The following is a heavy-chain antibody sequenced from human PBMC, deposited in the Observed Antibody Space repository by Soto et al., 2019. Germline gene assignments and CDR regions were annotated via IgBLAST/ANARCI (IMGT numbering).Heavy chain of an antibody. CDR2: IKQDGSEK. J-gene: IGHJ4*02. Sequence: EVQLVESGGGLVQPGGSLRLSCAASGFTFSSYWMSWVRQAPGKGLEWVANIKQDGSEKYYVDSVKGRFTISRDNAKNSLYLQMNSLRAEDTAVYYCARASYGSGSSSQLYYFDYWGQGTLVTVSS. CDR3: ARASYGSGSSSQLYYFDY. V-gene: IGHV3-7*04. CDR1: GFTFSSYW. D-gene: IGHD3-10*01.